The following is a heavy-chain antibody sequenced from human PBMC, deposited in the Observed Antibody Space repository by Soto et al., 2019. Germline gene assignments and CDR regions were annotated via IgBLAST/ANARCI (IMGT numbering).Heavy chain of an antibody. V-gene: IGHV4-59*01. CDR1: GGSISSYY. Sequence: SETLSLTCTVSGGSISSYYWSWIRQSPGKGLEWIGTIYSSENTYYNPSLLSRVTISVDTSKNQFSLKLSSVTAADTAVYYCARDPNTYYDIPRGFDPWGQGTLVTVSS. J-gene: IGHJ5*02. D-gene: IGHD3-9*01. CDR3: ARDPNTYYDIPRGFDP. CDR2: IYSSENT.